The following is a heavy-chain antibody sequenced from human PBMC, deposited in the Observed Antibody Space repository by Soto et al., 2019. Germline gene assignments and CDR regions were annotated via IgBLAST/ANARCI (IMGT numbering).Heavy chain of an antibody. Sequence: ETLSLTCTVSGGSISSYYWSWIRQPPGEGLEWIGYIYYSGSTNYNPSLKSRVPISVDTSKNQFSLKLSSVTAADTAVYYCARLDTYYDFWSGYYLPNWFDPWGQGTLVTVSS. V-gene: IGHV4-59*08. D-gene: IGHD3-3*01. J-gene: IGHJ5*02. CDR1: GGSISSYY. CDR3: ARLDTYYDFWSGYYLPNWFDP. CDR2: IYYSGST.